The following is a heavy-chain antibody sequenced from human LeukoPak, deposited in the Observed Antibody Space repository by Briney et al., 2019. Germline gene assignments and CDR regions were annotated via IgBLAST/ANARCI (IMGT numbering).Heavy chain of an antibody. Sequence: SETLSLTCAVYGGSFSGYYWSRIRQPPGKGLEWIGEINHSGSTNYNPSLKSRVTISVDTSKNQFSLKLSSVTAADTAVYYCARDKQGYSYGPFDYWGQGTLVTVSS. CDR2: INHSGST. CDR3: ARDKQGYSYGPFDY. J-gene: IGHJ4*02. D-gene: IGHD5-18*01. V-gene: IGHV4-34*01. CDR1: GGSFSGYY.